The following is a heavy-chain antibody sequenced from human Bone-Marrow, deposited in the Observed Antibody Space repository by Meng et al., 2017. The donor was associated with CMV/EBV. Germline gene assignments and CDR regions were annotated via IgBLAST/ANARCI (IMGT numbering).Heavy chain of an antibody. Sequence: ASVKVSCKASGYTFTSYYMHWVRQAPGQGLEWMGIINPSGGSTSYAQKFQGRVTMTRDTSTSTAYMELRSLRSDDTAVYYCARVRCGSCYSDKSYYGMDVWGQGTTVTVSS. CDR2: INPSGGST. CDR1: GYTFTSYY. CDR3: ARVRCGSCYSDKSYYGMDV. V-gene: IGHV1-46*01. J-gene: IGHJ6*02. D-gene: IGHD2-15*01.